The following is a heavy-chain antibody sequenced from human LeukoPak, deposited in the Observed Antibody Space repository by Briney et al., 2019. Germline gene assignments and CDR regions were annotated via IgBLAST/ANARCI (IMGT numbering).Heavy chain of an antibody. Sequence: GGSLRLSCAASGFTFSSYAMSWVRQAPGKGLEWVSAISGSGGSTYYADSVKGRFTISRDNSKNTLYLQMNSLRAEDTAVYYCANDHPRAQLLFTAFDYWGQGTLVTVSS. V-gene: IGHV3-23*01. CDR3: ANDHPRAQLLFTAFDY. J-gene: IGHJ4*02. CDR1: GFTFSSYA. D-gene: IGHD2-2*01. CDR2: ISGSGGST.